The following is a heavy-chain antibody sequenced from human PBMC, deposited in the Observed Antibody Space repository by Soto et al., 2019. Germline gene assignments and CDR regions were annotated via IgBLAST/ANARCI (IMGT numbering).Heavy chain of an antibody. CDR1: GYTLTHYG. CDR2: ISAYNGNT. D-gene: IGHD6-13*01. CDR3: VREGGSSWYDYYYYYGMDV. J-gene: IGHJ6*02. V-gene: IGHV1-18*04. Sequence: GGSMQGSCKNSGYTLTHYGISWVRQAHVQFLEWMGWISAYNGNTNYAQKLQGRVTMTTDTSTSTAYMELRSLRSDDTAVYYCVREGGSSWYDYYYYYGMDVWGQGTTVTVSS.